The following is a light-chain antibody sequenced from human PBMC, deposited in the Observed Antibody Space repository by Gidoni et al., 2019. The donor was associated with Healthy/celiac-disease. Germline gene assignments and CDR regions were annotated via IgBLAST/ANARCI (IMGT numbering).Light chain of an antibody. Sequence: LTQSPATLYLSPGERATLSCRASQSVSSYLAWYQQKPGQAPRLLIYDASNRATGIPARFSGSGSGTDFTLTISSLEPEDFAVYYCQQRSNWPRTFGQGTKVEIK. CDR2: DAS. J-gene: IGKJ1*01. CDR3: QQRSNWPRT. CDR1: QSVSSY. V-gene: IGKV3-11*01.